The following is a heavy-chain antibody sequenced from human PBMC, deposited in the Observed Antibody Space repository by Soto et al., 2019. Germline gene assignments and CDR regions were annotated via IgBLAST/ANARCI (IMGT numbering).Heavy chain of an antibody. Sequence: SETLSLTCTVSGGSISSGGYYWSWIRQHPGKGLEWIGYIYYSGSTYYNPSLKSRVTISVDTSKNQFSLKLSSVTAADTAVYYCARASGGEYIYDYYYYGKDVWGQGTTVTVSS. J-gene: IGHJ6*02. V-gene: IGHV4-31*03. CDR3: ARASGGEYIYDYYYYGKDV. D-gene: IGHD2-21*01. CDR1: GGSISSGGYY. CDR2: IYYSGST.